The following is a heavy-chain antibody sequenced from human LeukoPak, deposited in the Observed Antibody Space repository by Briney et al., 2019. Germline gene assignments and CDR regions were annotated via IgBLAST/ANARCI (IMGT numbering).Heavy chain of an antibody. CDR1: GYTLTDYY. D-gene: IGHD1-26*01. CDR3: ARCEEVGAPIDY. V-gene: IGHV1-2*02. J-gene: IGHJ4*02. Sequence: ASVKVSCKASGYTLTDYYMHWVRQAPGQGLEWMGWINPNTGGTNYAQKFQGRVTMTRDTSISTAYMELSRLRSDDTAVYYCARCEEVGAPIDYWGQGTLVTVSS. CDR2: INPNTGGT.